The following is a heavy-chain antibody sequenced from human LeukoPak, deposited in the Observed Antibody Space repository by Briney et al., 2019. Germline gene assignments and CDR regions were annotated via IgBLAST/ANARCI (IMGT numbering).Heavy chain of an antibody. Sequence: SETLSLTCTVSGGSISSSAYHWGWIRQPPGKGLEWIGEINHSGSTNYNPSLKSRVTISVDTSKNQFSLKLSSVTAADTAVYYCARPDRYSSSWYLYWGQGTLVTVSS. CDR2: INHSGST. J-gene: IGHJ4*02. V-gene: IGHV4-39*07. D-gene: IGHD6-13*01. CDR1: GGSISSSAYH. CDR3: ARPDRYSSSWYLY.